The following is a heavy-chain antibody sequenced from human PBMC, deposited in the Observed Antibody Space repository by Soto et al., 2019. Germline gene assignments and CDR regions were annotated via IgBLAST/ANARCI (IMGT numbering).Heavy chain of an antibody. CDR3: ARPRGSWSYYMGVSYYYYMDV. J-gene: IGHJ6*03. Sequence: QVQLVESGGGLVKPGGSLRLSCAASGFTFSDYYMSWIRQAPGKGLEWVSYISSSGNPIYYADSVKGRFTISRDNAKNSLYLQMNSLRAEDTAVYYCARPRGSWSYYMGVSYYYYMDVWGKGTTVTVSS. CDR2: ISSSGNPI. CDR1: GFTFSDYY. V-gene: IGHV3-11*01. D-gene: IGHD3-10*01.